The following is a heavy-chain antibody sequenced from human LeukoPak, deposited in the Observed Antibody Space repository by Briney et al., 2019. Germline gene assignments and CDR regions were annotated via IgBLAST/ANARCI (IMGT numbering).Heavy chain of an antibody. CDR1: GFTFSSYA. V-gene: IGHV3-7*01. CDR3: AKEGQTGAFDI. J-gene: IGHJ3*02. CDR2: ISQDGSEK. Sequence: GGSLRLSCAASGFTFSSYAMSWVRQAPGKGLEWVGQISQDGSEKYYVDSVRGRFTFSRDNAKNSLYLQMNSLRAEDTAVYYCAKEGQTGAFDIWGQGTMVTVSS.